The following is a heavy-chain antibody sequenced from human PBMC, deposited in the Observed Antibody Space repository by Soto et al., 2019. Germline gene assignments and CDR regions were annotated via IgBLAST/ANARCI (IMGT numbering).Heavy chain of an antibody. Sequence: ASVNVSCKASGYTFTGYYMHWVRQAPGQGLEWMGWINPNSGGTNYAQKFQGRVTMTRDTSISTAYMELSRLRSDDTAVYYCARSKTYYYGSGSYYSPLEYWGQGTLVTVSS. CDR2: INPNSGGT. V-gene: IGHV1-2*02. D-gene: IGHD3-10*01. CDR3: ARSKTYYYGSGSYYSPLEY. CDR1: GYTFTGYY. J-gene: IGHJ4*02.